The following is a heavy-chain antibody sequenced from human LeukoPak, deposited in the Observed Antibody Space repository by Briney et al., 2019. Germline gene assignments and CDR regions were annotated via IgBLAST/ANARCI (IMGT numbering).Heavy chain of an antibody. CDR1: GGSISNTNW. V-gene: IGHV4-4*02. Sequence: PSETLSLTCGVSGGSISNTNWWTWVRQPPGKGLEWTGEVNLQGSTNYNPSLKSRVAISVDESENHISLKLTSVTAADTAVYYCAREGGPYRPLDYSGQGTLVTVAS. CDR3: AREGGPYRPLDY. CDR2: VNLQGST. J-gene: IGHJ4*02.